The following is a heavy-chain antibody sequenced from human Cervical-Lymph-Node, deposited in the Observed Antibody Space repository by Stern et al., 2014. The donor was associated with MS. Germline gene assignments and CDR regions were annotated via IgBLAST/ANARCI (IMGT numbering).Heavy chain of an antibody. CDR2: INTDTGSP. V-gene: IGHV7-4-1*02. J-gene: IGHJ5*02. CDR1: GYTLTNFP. D-gene: IGHD6-13*01. CDR3: VRVGIQKQQLGKLDT. Sequence: QMQLVQSGSELKKPGASVKLSCKTSGYTLTNFPMHWVRQAPGQGIEWMGWINTDTGSPQYAQVFTGRFVFSLDPSVSTTYLQINDLKAADTAVYFCVRVGIQKQQLGKLDTWGQGTLVSVSA.